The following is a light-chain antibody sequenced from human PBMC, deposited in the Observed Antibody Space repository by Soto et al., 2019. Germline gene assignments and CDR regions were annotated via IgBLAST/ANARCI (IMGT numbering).Light chain of an antibody. J-gene: IGKJ1*01. Sequence: EVVLTQSPGTLSLSPRQRATLSCRASQSVSNNYLAWYQHKPGQAPRLLIYGASNRAPGIPDRFSGSGSGPDFTHTISRLEPEEFAVYYCQQYAASPRTFGQGTLVEVK. V-gene: IGKV3-20*01. CDR3: QQYAASPRT. CDR1: QSVSNNY. CDR2: GAS.